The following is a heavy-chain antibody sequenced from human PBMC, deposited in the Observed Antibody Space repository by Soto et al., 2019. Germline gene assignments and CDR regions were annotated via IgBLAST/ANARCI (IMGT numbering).Heavy chain of an antibody. V-gene: IGHV4-4*02. J-gene: IGHJ4*02. CDR2: VFHSGSA. CDR3: ARKAWTRLDY. D-gene: IGHD1-1*01. CDR1: GGSLSTPVW. Sequence: QLQLQESGPGLVKPSGTLSLTCGVSGGSLSTPVWWCWVRLHPGKGLEWIGEVFHSGSANYNPSLQSRVTISLDKATNQFSLRLSSVTAADTAVYYCARKAWTRLDYWGQGALVTVSS.